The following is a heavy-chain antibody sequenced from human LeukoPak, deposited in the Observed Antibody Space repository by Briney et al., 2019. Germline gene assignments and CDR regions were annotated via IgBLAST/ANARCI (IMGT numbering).Heavy chain of an antibody. V-gene: IGHV4-61*02. CDR3: ARDLEVTGTTYYYYYYMDV. J-gene: IGHJ6*03. Sequence: PSQTLSLTCTVSGGSISSGSYYWSWIRQPAGKGLEWIGRIYTSGSTNYNPSLKSRVTISVDTSKNQFSLKLSSVTAADTAVYYCARDLEVTGTTYYYYYYMDVWGKGTTVTISS. D-gene: IGHD1-20*01. CDR1: GGSISSGSYY. CDR2: IYTSGST.